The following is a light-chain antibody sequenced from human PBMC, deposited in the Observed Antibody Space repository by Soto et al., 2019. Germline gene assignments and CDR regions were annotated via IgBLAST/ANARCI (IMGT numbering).Light chain of an antibody. V-gene: IGKV3-20*01. J-gene: IGKJ1*01. CDR1: QNIRSNY. CDR3: QQDHSPPST. CDR2: GAI. Sequence: DIVLRQCPGTLSLSPGQRDTLSCRASQNIRSNYLAWFQQKPGPPPRLLIYGAINRPTGIPARFSGSGSGTEYSLTLSSLEPEEFVVYYWQQDHSPPSTFGRGTKVQIK.